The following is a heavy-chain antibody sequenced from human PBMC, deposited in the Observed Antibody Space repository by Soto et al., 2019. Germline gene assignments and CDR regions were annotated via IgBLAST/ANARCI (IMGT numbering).Heavy chain of an antibody. Sequence: QVHLVESGGGVVQPGRSLRLSCAASGFTFSNYAMHWVRQAPGKGLEWVAVISYDGSDKYNANSVKGRLTISRDNSKNTLYLQMNCLRAEDTAVYYCARDTGPNGYNYYYFGMDVWGQGPTVTV. CDR3: ARDTGPNGYNYYYFGMDV. V-gene: IGHV3-30-3*01. CDR2: ISYDGSDK. D-gene: IGHD5-18*01. J-gene: IGHJ6*02. CDR1: GFTFSNYA.